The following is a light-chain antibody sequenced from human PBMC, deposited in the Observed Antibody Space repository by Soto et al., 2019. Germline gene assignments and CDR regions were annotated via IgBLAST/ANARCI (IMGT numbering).Light chain of an antibody. V-gene: IGLV2-23*01. CDR2: EDT. CDR1: SSDVGNYNL. CDR3: CSYADSSTYV. J-gene: IGLJ1*01. Sequence: QSALTQPASVSGSPGQSITISCTGTSSDVGNYNLVSWYQQHPGKAPKLIIYEDTKWPSGVSNRFSGSKSGNTASLTISGLQAEDEADYYCCSYADSSTYVFGTGTKLTVL.